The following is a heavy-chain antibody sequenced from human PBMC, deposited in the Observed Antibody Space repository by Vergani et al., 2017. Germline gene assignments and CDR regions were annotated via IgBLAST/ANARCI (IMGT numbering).Heavy chain of an antibody. CDR3: ASAYRDYVIDY. Sequence: QVQLQESGPGLVKPSETLSLTCSVSGYSISSGYYWGWIRQPPGKVLEWIGSFFHSGSTYYNPSLKSRVTISVDTSKNQFFLKLSSLTAADTAVYYCASAYRDYVIDYWGQGTLVTVSS. CDR1: GYSISSGYY. D-gene: IGHD4-17*01. V-gene: IGHV4-38-2*02. CDR2: FFHSGST. J-gene: IGHJ4*02.